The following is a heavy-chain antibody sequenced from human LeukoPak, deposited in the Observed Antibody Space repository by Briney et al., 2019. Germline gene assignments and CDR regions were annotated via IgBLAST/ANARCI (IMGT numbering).Heavy chain of an antibody. Sequence: GASVKVSCKASGYTFTSYGISWVRQAPGQGLEWMGWISAYNGNTNYAQKLQGRVTMTTDTSTSTAYMELRSLRSDDTAVYYCARVLRDIGYYSDAFDIWGQGTMVTVSS. CDR3: ARVLRDIGYYSDAFDI. D-gene: IGHD3-22*01. CDR2: ISAYNGNT. CDR1: GYTFTSYG. V-gene: IGHV1-18*01. J-gene: IGHJ3*02.